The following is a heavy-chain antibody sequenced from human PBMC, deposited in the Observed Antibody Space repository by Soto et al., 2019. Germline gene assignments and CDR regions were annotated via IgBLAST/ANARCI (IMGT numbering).Heavy chain of an antibody. J-gene: IGHJ4*02. CDR3: AAGKGFGELFLGSFDY. Sequence: QMQLVQSGPDVKKPGTSVKVSCKASGFTFTSSAMQWVRQARVQSLEWIGWIVVGSGNTKYEQKFQERVTITRDMATSSAYMERSSLRSDDTAGYYCAAGKGFGELFLGSFDYWGQGTLVTVSS. CDR1: GFTFTSSA. D-gene: IGHD3-10*01. CDR2: IVVGSGNT. V-gene: IGHV1-58*02.